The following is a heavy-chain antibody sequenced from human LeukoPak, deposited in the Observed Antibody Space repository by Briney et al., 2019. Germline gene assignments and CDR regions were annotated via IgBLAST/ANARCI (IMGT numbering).Heavy chain of an antibody. CDR2: IYYSGST. J-gene: IGHJ4*02. CDR1: DGSISSHY. V-gene: IGHV4-59*11. Sequence: SETLSLTCTVSDGSISSHYWSWIRQPPGKGLEWIGYIYYSGSTNYNPSLKSRVTISVDTSKNQFSLKLSSVTAADTAVYYCARGWGGSSWSYWGQGTLVTVSS. D-gene: IGHD6-13*01. CDR3: ARGWGGSSWSY.